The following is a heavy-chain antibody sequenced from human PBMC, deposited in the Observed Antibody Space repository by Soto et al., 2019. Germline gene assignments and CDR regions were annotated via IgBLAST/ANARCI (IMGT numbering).Heavy chain of an antibody. CDR2: IYYTGST. Sequence: LSETLSLTCTVSGGSVSSGNYYWSWIRQPPGKGLEWIGFIYYTGSTSYNPSLKSRVTISMDTSKNQFSLKLTSVTAADTAVYYCASALYCSGGSCSFDPWGQGTLVTVSS. CDR3: ASALYCSGGSCSFDP. V-gene: IGHV4-61*01. CDR1: GGSVSSGNYY. J-gene: IGHJ5*02. D-gene: IGHD2-15*01.